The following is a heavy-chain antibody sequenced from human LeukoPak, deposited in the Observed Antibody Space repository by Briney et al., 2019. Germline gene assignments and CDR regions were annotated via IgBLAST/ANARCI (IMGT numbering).Heavy chain of an antibody. Sequence: PGGSVRLSCAAPGFTFSDYYMSWIRQAPGKGLEWVSYISSSGSTIYYADSVKGRFTISRDNAKNSLYLQMNSLRAEDTAVYYCASQIMITFGGVIVRDYWGQGTLVTVSS. CDR3: ASQIMITFGGVIVRDY. J-gene: IGHJ4*02. CDR1: GFTFSDYY. CDR2: ISSSGSTI. D-gene: IGHD3-16*02. V-gene: IGHV3-11*01.